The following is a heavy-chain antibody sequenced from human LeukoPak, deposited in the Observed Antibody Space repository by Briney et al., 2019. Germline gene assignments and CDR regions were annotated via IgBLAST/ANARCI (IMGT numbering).Heavy chain of an antibody. V-gene: IGHV1-2*02. D-gene: IGHD2-21*02. CDR2: INPNSGGT. CDR3: TRGVAVTNSRHFDL. J-gene: IGHJ4*02. CDR1: GYIFTDYY. Sequence: SVQVSCKASGYIFTDYYIHWVRQTPGQGLEWMGWINPNSGGTNYGQKFQGRVTMTRDTSISTTYMEVASLTSDDTAIYYCTRGVAVTNSRHFDLWGQGTLVIVSS.